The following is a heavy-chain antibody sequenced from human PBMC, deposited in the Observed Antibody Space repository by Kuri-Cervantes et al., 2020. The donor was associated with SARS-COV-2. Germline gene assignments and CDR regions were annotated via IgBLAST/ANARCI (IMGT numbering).Heavy chain of an antibody. Sequence: GESLKISCAASGFTFSSYEMNWVRQAPGKGLEWVSYISSSGSTIYYADSVKGRFTISRDNAKNSLYLQMNSLRAEDTAVYYCARDGVHYYDSSGYYYGPFDYWGQGTLVTVSS. CDR1: GFTFSSYE. J-gene: IGHJ4*02. CDR2: ISSSGSTI. D-gene: IGHD3-22*01. V-gene: IGHV3-48*03. CDR3: ARDGVHYYDSSGYYYGPFDY.